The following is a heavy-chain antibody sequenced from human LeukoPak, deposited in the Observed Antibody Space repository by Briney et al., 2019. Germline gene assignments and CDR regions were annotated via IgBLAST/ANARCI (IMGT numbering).Heavy chain of an antibody. D-gene: IGHD2-15*01. V-gene: IGHV3-48*03. CDR2: ISSSGSTI. CDR1: GFTFSSYE. CDR3: AGAADCSGGSCYYYYMDV. J-gene: IGHJ6*03. Sequence: GGSLRLSCAASGFTFSSYEMNWVRQAPGKGLEWFSYISSSGSTICYADSVKGRFTISRDNAKNSLYLQMNSLRAEDTAVYYCAGAADCSGGSCYYYYMDVWGKGTTVTVSS.